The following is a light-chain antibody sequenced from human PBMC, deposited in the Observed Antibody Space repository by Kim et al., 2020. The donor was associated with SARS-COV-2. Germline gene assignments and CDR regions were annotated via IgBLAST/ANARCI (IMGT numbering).Light chain of an antibody. J-gene: IGLJ2*01. Sequence: SYELTQPLSVSVALGQTARITCGGNNIGSKNVHWYQQKPGQAPVLVIYRASNRPSGIPERFSGSNSGNTATLTISRAQAGDEADYYCQVWDSSTVV. CDR1: NIGSKN. CDR3: QVWDSSTVV. CDR2: RAS. V-gene: IGLV3-9*01.